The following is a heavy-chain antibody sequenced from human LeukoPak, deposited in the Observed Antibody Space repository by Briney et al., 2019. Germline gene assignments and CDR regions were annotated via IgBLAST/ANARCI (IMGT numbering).Heavy chain of an antibody. D-gene: IGHD6-19*01. CDR1: GFTFITYA. CDR3: AKDRGAVAGTFDY. CDR2: ISGSGGST. J-gene: IGHJ4*02. V-gene: IGHV3-23*01. Sequence: PGGSLRLSCAASGFTFITYAMSWVRQAPGKGLEWVSAISGSGGSTYYADSVKGRFTISRDNSKNTLYLQMNSLRAEDTAVYYCAKDRGAVAGTFDYWGQGTLVTVSS.